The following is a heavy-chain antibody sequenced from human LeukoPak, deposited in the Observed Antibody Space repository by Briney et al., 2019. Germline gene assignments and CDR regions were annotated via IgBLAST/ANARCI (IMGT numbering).Heavy chain of an antibody. CDR1: GYSFTRNY. D-gene: IGHD4-17*01. V-gene: IGHV1-46*01. Sequence: ASVKVSCKASGYSFTRNYMQWVRQAPGRGLEWMGIINPSGGSTSYAQKLQGRVTMTTDTSTSTAYMELRSLRSDDTAVYYCARDSTYYYGDYSIDYWGQGTLVTVSS. CDR3: ARDSTYYYGDYSIDY. CDR2: INPSGGST. J-gene: IGHJ4*02.